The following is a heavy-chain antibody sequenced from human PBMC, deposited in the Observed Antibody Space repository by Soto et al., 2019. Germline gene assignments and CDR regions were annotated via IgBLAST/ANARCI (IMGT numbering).Heavy chain of an antibody. V-gene: IGHV4-34*01. J-gene: IGHJ4*02. CDR2: IYHSGST. CDR1: GESCSPYD. Sequence: PSETLSLTCAVHGESCSPYDWSWIRQAPGEGLEWIGEIYHSGSTNYNPSLKSRVTISIDASKNQFSLKLSSVTAADTAVYYCARRYGSGFDYWGQGTLLTVSS. D-gene: IGHD6-19*01. CDR3: ARRYGSGFDY.